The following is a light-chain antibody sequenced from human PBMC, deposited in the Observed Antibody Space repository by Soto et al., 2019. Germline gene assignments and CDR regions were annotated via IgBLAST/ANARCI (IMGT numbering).Light chain of an antibody. CDR3: HQRDYRPMYT. CDR2: DAF. V-gene: IGKV3-11*01. J-gene: IGKJ2*01. CDR1: QSVSH. Sequence: EIVLTQSPGTLSLSPGERATLSCRASQSVSHFAWYQQKNGQDPRVLMSDAFTQASGTPARFSGSGSGTDFTLIIISLEPEDVSVYYYHQRDYRPMYTFGQGTILXIK.